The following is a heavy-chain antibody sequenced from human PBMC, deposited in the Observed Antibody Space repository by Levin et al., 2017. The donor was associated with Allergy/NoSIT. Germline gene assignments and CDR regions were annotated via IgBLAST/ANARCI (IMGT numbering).Heavy chain of an antibody. CDR2: IWYDGSNK. V-gene: IGHV3-33*01. Sequence: GGSLRLSCAASGFTFSSYGMHWVRQAPGKGLEWVAVIWYDGSNKYYADSVKGRFTISRDNSKNTLYLQMNSLRAEDTAVYYCARDEEPVAAREYYYYYYGMDVWGQGTTVTVSS. CDR1: GFTFSSYG. J-gene: IGHJ6*02. CDR3: ARDEEPVAAREYYYYYYGMDV. D-gene: IGHD6-6*01.